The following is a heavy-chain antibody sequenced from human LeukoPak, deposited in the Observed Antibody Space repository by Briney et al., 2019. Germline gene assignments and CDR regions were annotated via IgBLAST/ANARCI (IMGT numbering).Heavy chain of an antibody. CDR1: GYTFPAYY. CDR3: ATDAPYSSSWYDY. D-gene: IGHD6-13*01. CDR2: IKPNSGGT. V-gene: IGHV1-2*02. Sequence: ASVKVSCKASGYTFPAYYIHWVRQAPGQGLEWMGWIKPNSGGTNYAQKFQGRVTMTRDTSISTAYMELCRLRSDDTAVYYCATDAPYSSSWYDYWGQGTLVTVSS. J-gene: IGHJ4*02.